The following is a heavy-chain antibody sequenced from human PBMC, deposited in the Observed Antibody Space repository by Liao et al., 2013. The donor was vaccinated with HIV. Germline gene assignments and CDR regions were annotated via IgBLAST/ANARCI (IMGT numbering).Heavy chain of an antibody. CDR1: GGSISSYS. CDR2: IYYSGST. CDR3: ARGRAYCSRPSCYAFDY. D-gene: IGHD2-2*01. V-gene: IGHV4-59*12. J-gene: IGHJ4*02. Sequence: QVQLQESGSRRVKPSETLSLTCIVSGGSISSYSWNWIRQPPGKGLEWIGSIYYSGSTSCNPSLKSRVTMSIDTSKKQFSLKLSSVTAADAAVYFCARGRAYCSRPSCYAFDYWGQGALVSVSS.